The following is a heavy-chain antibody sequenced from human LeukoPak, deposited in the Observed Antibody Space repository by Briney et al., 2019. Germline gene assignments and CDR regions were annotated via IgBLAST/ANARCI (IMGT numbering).Heavy chain of an antibody. D-gene: IGHD5-18*01. CDR1: GASFSGYY. V-gene: IGHV4-34*01. CDR2: INHSGST. Sequence: PSETLSLTCAVYGASFSGYYWSWIRQSPGKGLEWIGEINHSGSTNYNPSLKSRVTISVDTSKNQFSLKLSSVTAADTAVYYCARASGYSYGPPDAWGQGTLVTVSS. CDR3: ARASGYSYGPPDA. J-gene: IGHJ5*02.